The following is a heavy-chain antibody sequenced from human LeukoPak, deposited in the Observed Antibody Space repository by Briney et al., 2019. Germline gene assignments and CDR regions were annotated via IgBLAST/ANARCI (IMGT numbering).Heavy chain of an antibody. Sequence: PGGSLRLSCAASGFTFSSYGMHWVRQAPGKGLEWVAVISYDGSNKYYADSVKGRFTISRDNSKNTLYLQMNSLRAEDTAVYYCAKDLYFMTTVVTSEDYWGQGTLVTVSS. CDR2: ISYDGSNK. D-gene: IGHD4-23*01. CDR1: GFTFSSYG. J-gene: IGHJ4*02. V-gene: IGHV3-30*18. CDR3: AKDLYFMTTVVTSEDY.